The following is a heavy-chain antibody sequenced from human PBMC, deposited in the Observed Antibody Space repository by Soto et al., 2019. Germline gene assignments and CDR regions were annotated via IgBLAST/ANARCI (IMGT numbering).Heavy chain of an antibody. D-gene: IGHD3-10*01. CDR3: PERSPAGYYDSGTFYSSVP. J-gene: IGHJ5*02. V-gene: IGHV4-34*01. CDR1: GGSFHGYY. Sequence: PSETLSLTCAVYGGSFHGYYWRWIRKHRGKGLEWIGEINHSGTANYNPTFRSRVSISVDTSKSQMSRQLSSVSAADTAVYYCPERSPAGYYDSGTFYSSVPWGQGSMFTAYS. CDR2: INHSGTA.